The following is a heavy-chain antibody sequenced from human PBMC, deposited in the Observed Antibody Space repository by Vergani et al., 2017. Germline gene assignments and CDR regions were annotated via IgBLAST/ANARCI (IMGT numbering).Heavy chain of an antibody. CDR1: GFSLSTSGMC. J-gene: IGHJ3*02. V-gene: IGHV2-26*01. D-gene: IGHD3-3*01. CDR3: ARINSTIFGVVTHDAFDI. Sequence: QVTLRESGPALVKPTQTLTLTCTFSGFSLSTSGMCVSWIRQPPGKALEWLAHIFSNDEKSYSTSLKSRLTISKDTSKSQVVLTMTNMDPVDTATYYCARINSTIFGVVTHDAFDIWGQGTMVTVSS. CDR2: IFSNDEK.